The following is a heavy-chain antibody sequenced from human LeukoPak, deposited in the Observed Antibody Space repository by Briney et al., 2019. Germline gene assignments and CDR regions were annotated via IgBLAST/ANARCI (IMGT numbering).Heavy chain of an antibody. D-gene: IGHD2-15*01. CDR2: INIGNGDT. CDR1: GYTFTSYA. J-gene: IGHJ4*02. Sequence: GASVKVSCKASGYTFTSYAIHWVRQASGQSLEWMGWINIGNGDTKYSQKLQGRVTITRDTSASTAYMELSSLRSEDTAVYYCAREEIAVVYYFDYWGQGTLVTVSS. CDR3: AREEIAVVYYFDY. V-gene: IGHV1-3*04.